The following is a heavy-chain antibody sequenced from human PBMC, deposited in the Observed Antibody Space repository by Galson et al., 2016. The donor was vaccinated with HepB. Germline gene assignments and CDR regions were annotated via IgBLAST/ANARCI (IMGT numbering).Heavy chain of an antibody. D-gene: IGHD3-16*01. J-gene: IGHJ4*02. CDR1: GFTFSDYG. CDR2: KSHDGKNE. V-gene: IGHV3-30*03. Sequence: SLRLSCAASGFTFSDYGMHWVRQAPGKGLEWVAVKSHDGKNEFYADSVKGRFSISRDNSKNTVYLQMNSLRPDDTAVYYCARDWGRLAAYYFDYWGQGALVTVSS. CDR3: ARDWGRLAAYYFDY.